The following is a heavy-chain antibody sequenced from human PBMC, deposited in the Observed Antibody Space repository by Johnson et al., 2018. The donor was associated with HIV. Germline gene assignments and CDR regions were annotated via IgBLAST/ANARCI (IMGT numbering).Heavy chain of an antibody. Sequence: MLLVESGGGLVKPGGSLKLSCAASGFSFSDAWVSWVRQAPGKGLEWVGHIKSKSDGGTVDYAAAVKGRFSISRDDSKSSLYLQMTTLKTEDTAVYYCARVGQQSNAFDIWGQGTMVTVSS. V-gene: IGHV3-15*01. CDR1: GFSFSDAW. CDR2: IKSKSDGGTV. J-gene: IGHJ3*02. CDR3: ARVGQQSNAFDI. D-gene: IGHD6-13*01.